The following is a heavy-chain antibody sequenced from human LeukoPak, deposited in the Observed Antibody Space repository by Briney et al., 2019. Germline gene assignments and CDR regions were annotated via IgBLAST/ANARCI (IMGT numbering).Heavy chain of an antibody. V-gene: IGHV1-69*05. J-gene: IGHJ4*02. CDR1: GGTFSSYA. CDR3: ARSPYGDYAYFDY. Sequence: SVKVSCKASGGTFSSYAISWVRQAPGQGLEWMGGIIPIFGTANYAQKFQGRVTITTDESTSTAYMELSSLRSEDTAVYYCARSPYGDYAYFDYWGQGTLVTVSS. CDR2: IIPIFGTA. D-gene: IGHD4-17*01.